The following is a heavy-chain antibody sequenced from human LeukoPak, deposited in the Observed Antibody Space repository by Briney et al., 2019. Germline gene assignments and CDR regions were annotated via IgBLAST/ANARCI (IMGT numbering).Heavy chain of an antibody. CDR1: GGTFSSYA. CDR3: AREVGDLLYGSGSYLGPTHYYYYMDV. V-gene: IGHV1-69*13. J-gene: IGHJ6*03. CDR2: IIPIFGTA. D-gene: IGHD3-10*01. Sequence: GASVKVSCKASGGTFSSYAISWVRQAPGQGLEWMGGIIPIFGTANYAQKFQGRVTITADESTSTAYMELSSLRSEDTAVYYCAREVGDLLYGSGSYLGPTHYYYYMDVWGKGTTVTISS.